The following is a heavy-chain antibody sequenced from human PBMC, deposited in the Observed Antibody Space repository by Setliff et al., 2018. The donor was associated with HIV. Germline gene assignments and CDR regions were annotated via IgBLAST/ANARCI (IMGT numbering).Heavy chain of an antibody. Sequence: SVKVSCKASGGTFSSYAISWVRQAPGQGLEWMGGIIPIFGTTNYAQKFQGRVTITTDESTTTAYMELSSLRSEDTAVYYCARSIVPVASGYYYFEYWGQGTLVTVSS. D-gene: IGHD3-3*01. CDR1: GGTFSSYA. V-gene: IGHV1-69*05. J-gene: IGHJ4*02. CDR2: IIPIFGTT. CDR3: ARSIVPVASGYYYFEY.